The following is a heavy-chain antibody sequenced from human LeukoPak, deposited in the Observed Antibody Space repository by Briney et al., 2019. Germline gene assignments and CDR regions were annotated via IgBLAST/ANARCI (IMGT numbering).Heavy chain of an antibody. CDR1: AFTVSSNY. D-gene: IGHD6-13*01. V-gene: IGHV3-66*01. CDR3: ARVGIAAAGTDWFDP. J-gene: IGHJ5*02. CDR2: TYSGGST. Sequence: GGSLSFSCAASAFTVSSNYMSWVRQAPGKGLEWFSVTYSGGSTYYADSVKGRFTISRNNSKYTLYLQMNSLRVEDTAVYYCARVGIAAAGTDWFDPWGQGILVTVSS.